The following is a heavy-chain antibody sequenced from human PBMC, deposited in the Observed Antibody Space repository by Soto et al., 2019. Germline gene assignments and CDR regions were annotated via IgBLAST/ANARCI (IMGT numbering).Heavy chain of an antibody. V-gene: IGHV1-69*14. CDR1: GGTFSRYA. CDR3: VKGDGGLRDNWKFYYYGFDV. D-gene: IGHD1-1*01. Sequence: QVQLVQSGAEVKKPGSSVRVSCKASGGTFSRYAFSWVRQAPGQGPEWMGGIIPMYGTPNYAQKFQGRVIIIADRSTNTVYMDLSSLRSEDTVMYYCVKGDGGLRDNWKFYYYGFDVWGQGTSVTVSS. J-gene: IGHJ6*02. CDR2: IIPMYGTP.